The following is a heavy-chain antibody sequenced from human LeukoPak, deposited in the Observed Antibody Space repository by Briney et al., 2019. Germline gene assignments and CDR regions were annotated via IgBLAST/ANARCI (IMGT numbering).Heavy chain of an antibody. CDR1: GGSFSGYY. CDR3: ARHFLSPDYYYP. D-gene: IGHD2-21*02. J-gene: IGHJ5*02. V-gene: IGHV4-34*01. Sequence: KSSETLSLTCAVYGGSFSGYYWSWIRQPPGKGLEWIGEINHSGSTNYNPSLKSRVIISIDTAKNQFSLRLNSVAAADTAVYYCARHFLSPDYYYPWGQGTQVTVSS. CDR2: INHSGST.